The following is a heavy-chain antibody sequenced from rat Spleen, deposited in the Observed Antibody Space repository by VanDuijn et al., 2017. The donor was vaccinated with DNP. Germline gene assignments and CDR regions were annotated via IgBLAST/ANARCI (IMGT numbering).Heavy chain of an antibody. J-gene: IGHJ4*01. CDR2: IDDSGAT. CDR3: ARTLMYTTDHYYAPLDA. Sequence: EVQLQESGPGLVKPSQSLSLTCSVTGYSISGNYWGWIRKFPGNKMEWIGHIDDSGATTYNPSLKSRISITRDTSNNQFFLQLNSVSTEDTATYYCARTLMYTTDHYYAPLDAWGQGTSVTVSS. D-gene: IGHD1-6*01. CDR1: GYSISGNY. V-gene: IGHV3-1*01.